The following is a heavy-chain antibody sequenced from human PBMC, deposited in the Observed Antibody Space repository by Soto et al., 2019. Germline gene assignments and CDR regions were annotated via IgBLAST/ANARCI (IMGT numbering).Heavy chain of an antibody. D-gene: IGHD3-9*01. J-gene: IGHJ4*02. V-gene: IGHV1-18*01. Sequence: ASVKVSCKASGYTFTSYGISWVRQAPGQGLEWMGWISAYNGNTNYAQKLQGRVTMTTDTSTSTAYMELRSLRSDDTAVYSCARRDEDILAGSGGDFDYGGGGPLVPVS. CDR2: ISAYNGNT. CDR1: GYTFTSYG. CDR3: ARRDEDILAGSGGDFDY.